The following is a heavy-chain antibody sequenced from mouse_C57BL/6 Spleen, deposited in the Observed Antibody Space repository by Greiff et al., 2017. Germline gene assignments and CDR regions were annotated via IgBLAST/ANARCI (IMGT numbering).Heavy chain of an antibody. Sequence: EVQLVESGPGLVKPSQSLSLTCSVTGYSITSGYYWNWIRQFPGNKLEWMGYISYDGSTNYNPSLKNRNSITRDTSKNQFFLKLNSVTTEDTATYYCARDPYTNWGFAYWGQGTLGTVSA. CDR2: ISYDGST. V-gene: IGHV3-6*01. CDR1: GYSITSGYY. CDR3: ARDPYTNWGFAY. D-gene: IGHD4-1*02. J-gene: IGHJ3*01.